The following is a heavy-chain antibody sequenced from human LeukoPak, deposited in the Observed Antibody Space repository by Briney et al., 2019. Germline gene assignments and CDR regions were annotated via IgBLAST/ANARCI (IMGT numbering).Heavy chain of an antibody. CDR3: ARRYCSGGSCYSDYYYMDV. J-gene: IGHJ6*03. CDR1: GGSFSGYY. D-gene: IGHD2-15*01. CDR2: INYSGST. V-gene: IGHV4-34*01. Sequence: SETLSLTCAVYGGSFSGYYWSWIRQPPGKGLEWIGEINYSGSTNYNPSLKSRVTISVDTSKNQFSLKLSSVTAADTVVYYCARRYCSGGSCYSDYYYMDVWGKGTTVTVSS.